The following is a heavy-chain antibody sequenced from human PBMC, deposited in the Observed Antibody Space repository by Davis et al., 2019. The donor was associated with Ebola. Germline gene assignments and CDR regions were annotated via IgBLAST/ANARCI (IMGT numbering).Heavy chain of an antibody. J-gene: IGHJ3*02. CDR3: ASLRRTITGMDDAFDI. CDR2: IYPGDSDV. Sequence: KVSCKDSANTFANHWIGWVRQMPGKGLEWLGIIYPGDSDVRYSPSFQGQVTISADKSFKTAFLQWSSLKASDSGMYYCASLRRTITGMDDAFDIWGQGTMVTVSS. V-gene: IGHV5-51*01. CDR1: ANTFANHW. D-gene: IGHD2-8*02.